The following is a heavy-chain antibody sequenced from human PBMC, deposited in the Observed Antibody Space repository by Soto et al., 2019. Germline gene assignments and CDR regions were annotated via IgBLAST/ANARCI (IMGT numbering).Heavy chain of an antibody. D-gene: IGHD3-10*01. Sequence: QVQLVQSGAEVKKPGSSVKVSCKASGGTFSSYTISWVRQAPGQGLEWMGRIIPILGIAYYAQKFQGRVTITADKSTSTAYMELSSLRSEDTAVYYCARDAWLLWFGELFSYYYYGMDVWGQGTTVTVSS. CDR3: ARDAWLLWFGELFSYYYYGMDV. V-gene: IGHV1-69*08. CDR2: IIPILGIA. CDR1: GGTFSSYT. J-gene: IGHJ6*02.